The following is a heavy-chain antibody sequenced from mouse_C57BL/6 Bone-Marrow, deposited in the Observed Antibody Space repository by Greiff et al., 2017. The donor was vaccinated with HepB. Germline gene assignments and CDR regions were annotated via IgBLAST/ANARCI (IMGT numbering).Heavy chain of an antibody. CDR1: GFNIKDDY. V-gene: IGHV14-4*01. J-gene: IGHJ4*01. CDR2: IDPENGDT. CDR3: TTGLDAMDY. Sequence: VHVKQSGAELVRPGASVKLSCTASGFNIKDDYMHWVKQRPEQGLEWIGWIDPENGDTEYASKFQGKATITADTSSNTAYLQLSSLTSEDTAVYYCTTGLDAMDYWGQGTSVTVSS.